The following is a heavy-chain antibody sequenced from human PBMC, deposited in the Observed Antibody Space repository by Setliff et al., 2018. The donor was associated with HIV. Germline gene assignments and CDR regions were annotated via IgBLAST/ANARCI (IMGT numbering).Heavy chain of an antibody. D-gene: IGHD3-10*01. CDR1: GFTFTTYA. J-gene: IGHJ4*02. CDR2: INAANGKT. CDR3: ARGVIRGVISQGGLDY. Sequence: ASVKVSCKASGFTFTTYAVHWVRQAPGQRPEWMGWINAANGKTRYPQRFEARVTITMDTCASTAYMELNSLRSEDSAVYYCARGVIRGVISQGGLDYWGPGTLVTVSS. V-gene: IGHV1-3*01.